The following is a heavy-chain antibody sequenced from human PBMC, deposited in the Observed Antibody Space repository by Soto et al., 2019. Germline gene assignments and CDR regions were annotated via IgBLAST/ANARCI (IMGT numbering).Heavy chain of an antibody. CDR3: GKDISGRGSFYYYYGLDV. CDR1: GFTFDDYA. Sequence: EVQLVESGGGLVQPGRSLRLSCAASGFTFDDYAMHWVRQAPGKGLEWVSSISWNSGSIGYADSVKGRFTISRDNAKNSLYLQMNSLRDEDTALYYCGKDISGRGSFYYYYGLDVWGQGTTVTVSS. CDR2: ISWNSGSI. J-gene: IGHJ6*02. V-gene: IGHV3-9*01. D-gene: IGHD1-26*01.